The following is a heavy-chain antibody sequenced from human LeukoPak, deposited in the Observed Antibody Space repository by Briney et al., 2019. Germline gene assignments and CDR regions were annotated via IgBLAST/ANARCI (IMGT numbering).Heavy chain of an antibody. J-gene: IGHJ4*02. Sequence: PSQTLSLTCSVSGGSISSVGFYWSWIRQPPGKGLEWMGFVYHSGSTNYNPSLKSRVTISVDTSKNQFSLKLSSVTAVDTAVYYCARNDGADPFDYWGQGTLVTVSS. CDR2: VYHSGST. D-gene: IGHD1-26*01. CDR3: ARNDGADPFDY. CDR1: GGSISSVGFY. V-gene: IGHV4-30-2*02.